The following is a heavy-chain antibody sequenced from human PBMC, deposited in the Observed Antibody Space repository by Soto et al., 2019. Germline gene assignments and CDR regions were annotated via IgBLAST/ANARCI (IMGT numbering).Heavy chain of an antibody. CDR2: IYYSGST. D-gene: IGHD3-10*01. CDR3: ARQARDTMVRGPRGWLDP. Sequence: PSETLSLTCTVSGGSISSSSYYWGWIRQPPGKGLEWIGSIYYSGSTYYNPSLKSRVTISVDTSKNQFSLKLSSVTAADTAVYYCARQARDTMVRGPRGWLDPWGQGTLVTVSS. V-gene: IGHV4-39*01. CDR1: GGSISSSSYY. J-gene: IGHJ5*02.